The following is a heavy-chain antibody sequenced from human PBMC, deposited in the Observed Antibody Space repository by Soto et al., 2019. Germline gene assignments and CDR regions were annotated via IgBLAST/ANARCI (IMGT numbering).Heavy chain of an antibody. V-gene: IGHV3-23*01. Sequence: GGSLRLSCAASGFTFSSYALNWVRQAPGKGLEWVSVISSSGGSTYYADSVKGRFTISRDSSKNTLYLQMNSLRADDTAVYYCAKSHDAYYYHGSDVWGQGTTVTVSS. J-gene: IGHJ6*02. CDR2: ISSSGGST. CDR1: GFTFSSYA. CDR3: AKSHDAYYYHGSDV. D-gene: IGHD3-3*01.